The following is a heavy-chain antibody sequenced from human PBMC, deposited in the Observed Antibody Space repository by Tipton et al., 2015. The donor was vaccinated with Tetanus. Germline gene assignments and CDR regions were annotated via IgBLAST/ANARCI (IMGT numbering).Heavy chain of an antibody. CDR2: IWYDGTYK. J-gene: IGHJ4*02. D-gene: IGHD3-10*01. CDR3: AREGYYYGQYYFDY. CDR1: GFAFSSYG. V-gene: IGHV3-33*01. Sequence: AASGFAFSSYGIHWVRQAPGKGLEWVALIWYDGTYKYYADSVKGRFTISRDNFKNTLYLQMNSLRAEDTAVYYCAREGYYYGQYYFDYWGQGTLVTVSS.